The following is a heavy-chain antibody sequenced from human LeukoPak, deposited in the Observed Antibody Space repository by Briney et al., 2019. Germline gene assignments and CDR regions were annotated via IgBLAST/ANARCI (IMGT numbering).Heavy chain of an antibody. V-gene: IGHV3-23*01. CDR2: SGGGGGRT. J-gene: IGHJ4*02. CDR3: AKGEGPTVGIT. D-gene: IGHD1-7*01. Sequence: GGSLRLSCAASGFIFNNYVMSWVRQGPGKGLEWGSASGGGGGRTYYAASVKGRFTISRDNSKNTLFLQMGSLRAEDTAVYYCAKGEGPTVGITWGQGTLVTVTS. CDR1: GFIFNNYV.